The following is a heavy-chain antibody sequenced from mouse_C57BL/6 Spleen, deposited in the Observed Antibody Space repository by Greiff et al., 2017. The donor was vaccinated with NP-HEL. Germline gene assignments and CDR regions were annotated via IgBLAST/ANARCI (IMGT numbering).Heavy chain of an antibody. V-gene: IGHV1-80*01. CDR2: IYPGDGDT. J-gene: IGHJ3*01. CDR3: ARGITTVRPSAY. D-gene: IGHD1-1*01. CDR1: GYAFSSYW. Sequence: VQLQQSGAELVKPGASVKISCKASGYAFSSYWMNWVKQRPGKGLEWIGQIYPGDGDTNYNGKFKGKATLTADKSSSTAYMQLSSLTSEDSAVYFCARGITTVRPSAYWGQGTLVTVSA.